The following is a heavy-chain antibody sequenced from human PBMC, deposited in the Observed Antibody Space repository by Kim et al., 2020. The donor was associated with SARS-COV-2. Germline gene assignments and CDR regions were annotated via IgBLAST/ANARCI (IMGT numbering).Heavy chain of an antibody. V-gene: IGHV1-3*01. Sequence: ASVKVSCKASGYTFTSYAMHWVRQAPGQRLEWMGWINAGNGNTKYSQKFQGRVTITRDTSASTAYMELSSLRSEDTAVYYCARDTYGSGSYSDFDYWGQGTLVTVSS. CDR1: GYTFTSYA. CDR2: INAGNGNT. CDR3: ARDTYGSGSYSDFDY. J-gene: IGHJ4*02. D-gene: IGHD3-10*01.